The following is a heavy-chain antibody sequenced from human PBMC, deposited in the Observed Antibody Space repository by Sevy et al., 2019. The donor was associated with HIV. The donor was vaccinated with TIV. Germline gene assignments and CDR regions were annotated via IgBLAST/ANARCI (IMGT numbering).Heavy chain of an antibody. Sequence: GGSLRLSCAASGFIFSSYSINWVRQAPGKVLEWVSSISSSSKYIYYADSVKGRFTISRDNAKNSLYLQMNSLRAEDTAVYYCARDPAIAAAVTFDNWGQGTLVTVSS. CDR1: GFIFSSYS. V-gene: IGHV3-21*01. D-gene: IGHD6-13*01. J-gene: IGHJ4*02. CDR2: ISSSSKYI. CDR3: ARDPAIAAAVTFDN.